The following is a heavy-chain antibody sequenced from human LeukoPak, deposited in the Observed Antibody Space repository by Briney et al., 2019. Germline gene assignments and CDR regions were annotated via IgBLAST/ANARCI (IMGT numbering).Heavy chain of an antibody. V-gene: IGHV1-69*05. CDR1: GGTFSSEA. CDR3: ARGGTILNWFDP. CDR2: IIPIFGRA. Sequence: ASVKVSCKASGGTFSSEAFIWVRQAPGQGLEWMGGIIPIFGRADYAQKFQDIVTITTDESTSTVYMELSSLRSEDTAVYYCARGGTILNWFDPWGQGTLVTVSS. D-gene: IGHD1-1*01. J-gene: IGHJ5*02.